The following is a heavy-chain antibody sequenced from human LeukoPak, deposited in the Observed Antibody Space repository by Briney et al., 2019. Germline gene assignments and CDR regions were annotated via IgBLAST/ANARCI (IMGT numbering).Heavy chain of an antibody. Sequence: SETLSLTCTVSGGSISSSSYYWGWIRQPPGKGLEWIGSIYYSGSTYYNPSLKSRVTISVDTSKNQFPLKLSSVTAADTAVYYCARTGGSSWLFDYWGQGTLVTVSS. D-gene: IGHD6-13*01. CDR2: IYYSGST. V-gene: IGHV4-39*01. J-gene: IGHJ4*02. CDR3: ARTGGSSWLFDY. CDR1: GGSISSSSYY.